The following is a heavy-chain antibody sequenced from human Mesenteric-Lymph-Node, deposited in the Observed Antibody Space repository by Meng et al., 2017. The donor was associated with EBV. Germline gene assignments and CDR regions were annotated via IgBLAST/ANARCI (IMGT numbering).Heavy chain of an antibody. CDR3: AHRRIAGASTGYFDL. CDR2: IYWDDDK. CDR1: GFSFSTSEVG. Sequence: QITFKESGPTLVKPXHTLTLSCTFPGFSFSTSEVGVGWIRQPPGKALEWLAVIYWDDDKRYNPSLKSRLTITKDTSKNQVVLTMTNMDPVDTATYYCAHRRIAGASTGYFDLWGRGTLVTVSS. D-gene: IGHD6-13*01. J-gene: IGHJ2*01. V-gene: IGHV2-5*02.